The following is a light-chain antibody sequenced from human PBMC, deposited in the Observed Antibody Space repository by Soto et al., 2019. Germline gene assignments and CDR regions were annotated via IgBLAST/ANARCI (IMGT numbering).Light chain of an antibody. CDR3: LQVYSFPRT. CDR2: SAS. V-gene: IGKV1-12*01. CDR1: QGIGVR. Sequence: IQMTRSPSSLSASIGERVTITCRASQGIGVRLAWFQQKPGKAPQYLIQSASTLASGVPSRFSGSGSGTDFILTINTLQPEDVATYYCLQVYSFPRTFGQGTKVDI. J-gene: IGKJ1*01.